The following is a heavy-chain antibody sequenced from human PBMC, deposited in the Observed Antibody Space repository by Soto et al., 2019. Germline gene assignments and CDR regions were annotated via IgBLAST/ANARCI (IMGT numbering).Heavy chain of an antibody. CDR3: ARGHNYDSTDAFDL. Sequence: EVQLVESGGGLVQPGGSLRLSCAASGFSFSDYSMNWVRQAPGQGLEWVLFISTSSTTIYYADSVKGRFTISRDSAKNSLYLQMNSLRDEDTAVYYCARGHNYDSTDAFDLWGQGTMVTVSS. D-gene: IGHD3-22*01. CDR2: ISTSSTTI. J-gene: IGHJ3*01. CDR1: GFSFSDYS. V-gene: IGHV3-48*02.